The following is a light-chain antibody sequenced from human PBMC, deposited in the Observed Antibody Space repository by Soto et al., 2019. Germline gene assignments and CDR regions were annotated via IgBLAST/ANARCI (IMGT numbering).Light chain of an antibody. V-gene: IGKV1-9*01. CDR3: QQLNSYPLT. CDR2: AAS. J-gene: IGKJ4*01. Sequence: DIQLTQSPSFLSASVGDRVTITCRASQDISDYLAWYQQRPGKAPKLLIYAASTLQSGVPSRFSGSGSGTEFTLTISSLQPEAFATYSCQQLNSYPLTFGGGTKVEIK. CDR1: QDISDY.